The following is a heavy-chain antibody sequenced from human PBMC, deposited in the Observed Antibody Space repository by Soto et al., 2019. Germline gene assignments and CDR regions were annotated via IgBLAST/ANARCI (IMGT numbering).Heavy chain of an antibody. CDR1: GGSISGYY. Sequence: LSLPCTVSGGSISGYYWSWIRQHPGKGLEWIGYIYYSGSTYYNPSLKSRVTISVDTSKNQFSLRLSSVTAADTAVYYCARGRGGTYDAFDIWGQGTLVTVS. D-gene: IGHD1-26*01. CDR3: ARGRGGTYDAFDI. J-gene: IGHJ3*02. CDR2: IYYSGST. V-gene: IGHV4-31*03.